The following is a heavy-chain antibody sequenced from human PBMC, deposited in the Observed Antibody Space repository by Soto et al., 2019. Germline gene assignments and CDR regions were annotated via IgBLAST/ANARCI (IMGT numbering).Heavy chain of an antibody. D-gene: IGHD5-12*01. Sequence: SVKVSCKASGGTFSSYAISWVRQAPGQGLEWMGGIIPIFGTANYAQKFQGRVTITADESTSTAYMELSSLRSEDTAVYYCARTRGLEMATIRPPELDYWGQGTLVTVSS. CDR3: ARTRGLEMATIRPPELDY. J-gene: IGHJ4*02. CDR2: IIPIFGTA. V-gene: IGHV1-69*13. CDR1: GGTFSSYA.